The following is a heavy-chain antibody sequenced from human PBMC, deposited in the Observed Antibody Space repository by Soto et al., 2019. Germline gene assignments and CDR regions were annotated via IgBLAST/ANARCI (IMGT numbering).Heavy chain of an antibody. J-gene: IGHJ4*02. CDR2: VHPSGNT. D-gene: IGHD2-21*01. Sequence: QLQLQESGPGLVKPSETLSLTCTVSGGSFSSSPGYYWGWMRQPPGKGLEWIGTVHPSGNTYYNPSFKSRVSISKGSTMNRLCLQLSSVTAADSAICYCTTGGDAWKTGLWGQGTPVTASS. V-gene: IGHV4-39*02. CDR3: TTGGDAWKTGL. CDR1: GGSFSSSPGYY.